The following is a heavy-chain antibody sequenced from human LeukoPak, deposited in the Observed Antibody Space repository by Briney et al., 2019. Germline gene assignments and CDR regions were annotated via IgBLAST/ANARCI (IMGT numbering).Heavy chain of an antibody. V-gene: IGHV4-59*08. D-gene: IGHD3-9*01. Sequence: PSETLSLTCTVSGGSISSYYWSWIRQPPGKGLEWIGYIYYSGSTNYNPSLKSRVTISVDTSKNQFSLKLSSVTAADTAVYYCARHRSGGYYDILTGPLNYYYYYGMDVWGQGTTVTVSS. J-gene: IGHJ6*02. CDR3: ARHRSGGYYDILTGPLNYYYYYGMDV. CDR2: IYYSGST. CDR1: GGSISSYY.